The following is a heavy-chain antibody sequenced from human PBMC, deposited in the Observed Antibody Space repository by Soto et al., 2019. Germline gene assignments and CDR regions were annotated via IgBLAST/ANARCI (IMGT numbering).Heavy chain of an antibody. V-gene: IGHV1-18*01. J-gene: IGHJ4*02. D-gene: IGHD3-22*01. CDR1: GYTFTSYC. Sequence: ASVKVSCKGSGYTFTSYCISWVRQAPGQGLEWMGWISAYNGNTNYAQKLQGRVTMTTDTSTSTAYMELRSLRSDDTAVYYCARDLYDSSGSLFDYWGQGTLVTVSS. CDR2: ISAYNGNT. CDR3: ARDLYDSSGSLFDY.